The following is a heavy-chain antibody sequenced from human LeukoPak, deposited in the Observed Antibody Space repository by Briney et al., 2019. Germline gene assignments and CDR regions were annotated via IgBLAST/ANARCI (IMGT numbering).Heavy chain of an antibody. CDR3: AKGGYGSTYYYYYMDV. Sequence: GGSLRLSCAASRFTFDEYGMSWVRQTAGKGLEWVSGINWNGRSIGYADSVKGRFIISRDNAKNTLYLQMNSLRAEDTAVYYCAKGGYGSTYYYYYMDVWGKGTTVTVSS. D-gene: IGHD5-12*01. CDR1: RFTFDEYG. V-gene: IGHV3-20*04. CDR2: INWNGRSI. J-gene: IGHJ6*03.